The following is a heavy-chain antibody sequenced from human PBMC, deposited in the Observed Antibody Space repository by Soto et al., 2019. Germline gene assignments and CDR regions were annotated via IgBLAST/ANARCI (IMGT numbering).Heavy chain of an antibody. CDR1: GGTFGNSA. Sequence: QVQLVQSGAEVKKPGSSVTVSCKASGGTFGNSAISWVRQAPGQGLEWMGGIIPIFPTPDYAQKFQGRVTVTADESTTTAYMEWTSLKPEAAAVYYCARDKARQQLCGNYYYGIDVWGQGTTVTVSS. CDR3: ARDKARQQLCGNYYYGIDV. CDR2: IIPIFPTP. V-gene: IGHV1-69*12. D-gene: IGHD3-16*01. J-gene: IGHJ6*02.